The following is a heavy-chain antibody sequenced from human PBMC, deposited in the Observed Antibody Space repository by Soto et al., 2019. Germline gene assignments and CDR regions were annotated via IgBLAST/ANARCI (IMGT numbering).Heavy chain of an antibody. CDR3: ARVWRRVGGSLDY. J-gene: IGHJ4*02. CDR1: GYTFTSYD. D-gene: IGHD3-10*01. V-gene: IGHV1-8*01. CDR2: MNPNSGNT. Sequence: QVQLVQSGAEVKKPGASVKVSCKASGYTFTSYDINWVRQATGQGLEWMGWMNPNSGNTGYAQKFQGRVTXTXNXYISTAYMELSSLRSEDTAVYYCARVWRRVGGSLDYWGQGTLVTVSS.